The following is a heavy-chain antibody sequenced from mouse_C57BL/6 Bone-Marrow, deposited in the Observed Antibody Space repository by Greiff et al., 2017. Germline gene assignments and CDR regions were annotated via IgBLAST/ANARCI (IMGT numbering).Heavy chain of an antibody. J-gene: IGHJ1*03. Sequence: EVKLVESGGGLVQPGESLKLSCESNEYEFPSHDMSWVRKTPEKRLELVAAINSDGGSTYYPDTRERRFIISRDNTKKTLYLQMSSLRSEDTALYFCARHGDYGSSSYWYFDVWGTGTTVTVSS. D-gene: IGHD1-1*01. V-gene: IGHV5-2*01. CDR2: INSDGGST. CDR1: EYEFPSHD. CDR3: ARHGDYGSSSYWYFDV.